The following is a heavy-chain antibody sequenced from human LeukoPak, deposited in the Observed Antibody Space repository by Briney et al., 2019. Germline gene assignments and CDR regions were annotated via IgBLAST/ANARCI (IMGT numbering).Heavy chain of an antibody. Sequence: SETLSLTCAVYGGSFSGYYWSWIRQPPGKGLEWIGEINHSGSTNYNPSLKSRVTISVDTSKNHFSLKLSSVTAADTALYYCAGSRYCSGGTCYATFDYWGQGTLVTVSS. J-gene: IGHJ4*02. CDR1: GGSFSGYY. CDR3: AGSRYCSGGTCYATFDY. D-gene: IGHD2-15*01. CDR2: INHSGST. V-gene: IGHV4-34*01.